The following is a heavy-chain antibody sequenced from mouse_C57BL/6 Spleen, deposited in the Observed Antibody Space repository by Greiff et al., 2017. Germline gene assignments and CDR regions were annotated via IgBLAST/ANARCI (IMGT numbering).Heavy chain of an antibody. Sequence: QVQLKESGAELVRPGTSVKMSCKASGYTFTNYWIGWAKQRPGHGLEWIGDIYPGGGYTNYNEKFKGKATLTADKSSSTAYMQFSSLTSEDSAIYYCARSAGNHLFDDWGQGTTLTVSS. CDR1: GYTFTNYW. V-gene: IGHV1-63*01. J-gene: IGHJ2*01. CDR2: IYPGGGYT. CDR3: ARSAGNHLFDD. D-gene: IGHD2-1*01.